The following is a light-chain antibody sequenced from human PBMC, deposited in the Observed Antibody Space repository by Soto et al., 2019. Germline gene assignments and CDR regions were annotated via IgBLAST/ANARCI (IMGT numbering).Light chain of an antibody. CDR2: LGS. J-gene: IGKJ4*01. V-gene: IGKV2-28*01. Sequence: DIVMTQSPLSLPVTPGEPASISCRSSQSLLHSNGYNNLDWYLQKPGQSPQLLIYLGSNRASGVPDWFSGSGSGAYYTLKISRVAAEDVGVYYGMQALQTPLTFGGGTKVEIK. CDR3: MQALQTPLT. CDR1: QSLLHSNGYNN.